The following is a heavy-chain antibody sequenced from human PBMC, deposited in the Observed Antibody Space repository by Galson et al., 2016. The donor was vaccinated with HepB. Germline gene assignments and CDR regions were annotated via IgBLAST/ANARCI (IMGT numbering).Heavy chain of an antibody. V-gene: IGHV3-53*01. CDR2: GST. CDR3: ARDGESGSYDA. D-gene: IGHD1-26*01. Sequence: GSTYYADSVRGRFTISRDNSKNTLYLQMDSLRVNDTAMYYCARDGESGSYDAWGQGTLVTVSS. J-gene: IGHJ5*02.